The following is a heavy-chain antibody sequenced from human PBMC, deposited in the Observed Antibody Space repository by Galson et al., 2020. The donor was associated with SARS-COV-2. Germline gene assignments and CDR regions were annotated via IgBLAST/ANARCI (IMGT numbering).Heavy chain of an antibody. CDR1: GGSISSSSYY. Sequence: SQTLSLTCTVSGGSISSSSYYWGWIRQPPGKGLEWIGSIYYSGSTYYNPSLKSRVTISVDTSKNQFSLKLSSVTAADTAVYYCARHGGPGSIFGFDPWGQGTLVTVSS. CDR3: ARHGGPGSIFGFDP. D-gene: IGHD3-3*01. V-gene: IGHV4-39*01. CDR2: IYYSGST. J-gene: IGHJ5*02.